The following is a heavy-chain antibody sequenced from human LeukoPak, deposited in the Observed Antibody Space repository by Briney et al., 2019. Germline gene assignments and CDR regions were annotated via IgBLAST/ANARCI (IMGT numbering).Heavy chain of an antibody. CDR3: ARDRGDYGDHPGAWYHYYMDV. D-gene: IGHD4-17*01. Sequence: ASVKVSCKASGYTFTSYYMHWVRQAPGQGLEWMGIINPSGGSTSYAQKFQGRVTMTRDTSTSTVYMELSSLRSEDTAVYYCARDRGDYGDHPGAWYHYYMDVWGKGTTVTISS. CDR1: GYTFTSYY. CDR2: INPSGGST. V-gene: IGHV1-46*01. J-gene: IGHJ6*03.